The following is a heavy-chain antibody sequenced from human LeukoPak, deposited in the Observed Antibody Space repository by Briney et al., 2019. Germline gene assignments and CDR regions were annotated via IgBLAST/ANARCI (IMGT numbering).Heavy chain of an antibody. CDR2: IYHSGST. V-gene: IGHV4-38-2*02. CDR1: GYSISSGYY. CDR3: AREQYCSSTSCPLGY. D-gene: IGHD2-2*01. J-gene: IGHJ4*02. Sequence: SETLSLTCAVSGYSISSGYYWGWIRQPPGKGLEWIGSIYHSGSTYYNPSLKSRVTISVDTSKNQFSLKLSSVTAADTAVYYCAREQYCSSTSCPLGYWGQGTLVTVSS.